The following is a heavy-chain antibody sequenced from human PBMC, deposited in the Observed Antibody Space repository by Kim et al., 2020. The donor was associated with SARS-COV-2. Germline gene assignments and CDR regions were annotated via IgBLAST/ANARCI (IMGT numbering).Heavy chain of an antibody. CDR1: GGSISSYY. J-gene: IGHJ6*02. D-gene: IGHD6-19*01. V-gene: IGHV4-59*13. Sequence: SETLSLTCTVSGGSISSYYWSWIRQPPGKGLEWIGYIYYSGSTNYNPSLKSRVTISVDTSKNQFSLKLSSVTAADTAVYYCARGSSGWANYYYYYGMDVWGQGTTVTVSS. CDR3: ARGSSGWANYYYYYGMDV. CDR2: IYYSGST.